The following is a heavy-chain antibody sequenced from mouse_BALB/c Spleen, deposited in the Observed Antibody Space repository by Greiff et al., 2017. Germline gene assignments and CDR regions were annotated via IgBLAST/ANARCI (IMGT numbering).Heavy chain of an antibody. CDR3: ARSSYDGAYYYAMDY. Sequence: QVQLQQSGAELARPGASVKLSCKASGYTFTDYYINWVKQRTGQGLEWIGEIYPGSGNTYYNEKFKGKATLTADKSSSTAYMQLSSLTSEDSAVYFCARSSYDGAYYYAMDYWGQGTSVTVSS. J-gene: IGHJ4*01. D-gene: IGHD2-12*01. CDR1: GYTFTDYY. CDR2: IYPGSGNT. V-gene: IGHV1-77*01.